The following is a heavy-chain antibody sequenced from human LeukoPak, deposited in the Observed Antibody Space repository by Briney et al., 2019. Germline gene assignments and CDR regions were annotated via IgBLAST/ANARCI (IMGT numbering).Heavy chain of an antibody. CDR2: FDPEVGDK. CDR3: ARDEGSGYLDY. Sequence: ASVKLSCKISGHALSDLSIHWVRQAPGRGPECMGGFDPEVGDKMHAQKFQGRVTITADKSTSTAYMELSSLRSEDTAVYYCARDEGSGYLDYWGQGTLVTVSS. J-gene: IGHJ4*02. D-gene: IGHD3-22*01. CDR1: GHALSDLS. V-gene: IGHV1-24*01.